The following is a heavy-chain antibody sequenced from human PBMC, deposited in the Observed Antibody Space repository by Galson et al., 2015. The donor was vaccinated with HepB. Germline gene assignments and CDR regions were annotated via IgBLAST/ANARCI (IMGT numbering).Heavy chain of an antibody. J-gene: IGHJ4*02. CDR1: GFTFSSYG. V-gene: IGHV3-33*01. Sequence: SLRLSCAASGFTFSSYGMHWVRQAPGKGLEWVAVIWYDGSNKYYADSVKGRFTISRDNSKNTLYLQMNSLRAEDTAVYYCARDAPFYDSSGYYLDYWGQGTLVTVSS. CDR2: IWYDGSNK. D-gene: IGHD3-22*01. CDR3: ARDAPFYDSSGYYLDY.